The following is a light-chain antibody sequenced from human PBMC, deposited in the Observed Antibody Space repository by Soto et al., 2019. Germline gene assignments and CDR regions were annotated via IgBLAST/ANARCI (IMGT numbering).Light chain of an antibody. CDR2: GAS. J-gene: IGKJ1*01. Sequence: DIVLPQFPGTLSLSPGERATLSCRASQSVSSSYLAWYQQKPGQAPRLLIYGASARATGIPDRFSGSGSGTDFTLTITRLEPEDFAIYYCQQYSRSPPTFGRGTKVDI. CDR3: QQYSRSPPT. V-gene: IGKV3-20*01. CDR1: QSVSSSY.